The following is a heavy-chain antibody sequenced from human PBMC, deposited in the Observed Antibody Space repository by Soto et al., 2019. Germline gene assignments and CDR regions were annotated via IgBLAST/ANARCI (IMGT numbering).Heavy chain of an antibody. D-gene: IGHD6-13*01. V-gene: IGHV4-4*02. CDR3: ARDLGLDSSSWDYYYYYGMDV. CDR1: GGSISSSNW. CDR2: IYHSGST. Sequence: PSETLSLTCAVSGGSISSSNWWCWVRQPPGKGLEWIGEIYHSGSTNYNPSLKSRVTISVDKSKNQFSLKLSSVTAADTAVYYCARDLGLDSSSWDYYYYYGMDVWGQGTTVTVSS. J-gene: IGHJ6*02.